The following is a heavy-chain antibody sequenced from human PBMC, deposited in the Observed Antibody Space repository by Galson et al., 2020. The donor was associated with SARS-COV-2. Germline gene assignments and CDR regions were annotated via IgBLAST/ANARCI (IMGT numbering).Heavy chain of an antibody. CDR2: IYYSGST. CDR1: AGPLSSYY. J-gene: IGHJ4*02. D-gene: IGHD2-15*01. V-gene: IGHV4-59*07. CDR3: AGAYGGNSDD. Sequence: TLSLTCTLSAGPLSSYYCRRLRQPPGQGLAWLGYIYYSGSTNYNPSLKSRVTISVDTSKNQFSLKLSSVTAADPAVYYCAGAYGGNSDDWGQGSLVTVSS.